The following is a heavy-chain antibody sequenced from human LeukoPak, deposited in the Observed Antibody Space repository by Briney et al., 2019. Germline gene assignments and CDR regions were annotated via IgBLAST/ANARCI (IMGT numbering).Heavy chain of an antibody. J-gene: IGHJ2*01. CDR3: ARAGQLWRVQAYWYFDV. D-gene: IGHD5-18*01. V-gene: IGHV4-39*07. Sequence: PSETLSLTCTVSGCSISSSSYYWGWIRQPPGKGLECIGSIYYSGSTNYNPSLNRRVTISVDTSKNQFSMKLSSVTAADTAVYYCARAGQLWRVQAYWYFDVWGRGTLVTVSS. CDR1: GCSISSSSYY. CDR2: IYYSGST.